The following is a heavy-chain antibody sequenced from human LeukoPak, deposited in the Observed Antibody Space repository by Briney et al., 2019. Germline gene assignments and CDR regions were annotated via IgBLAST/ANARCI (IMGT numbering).Heavy chain of an antibody. Sequence: HPGGSLRLSCAASGFTASSNYMSWVRQAPGKGLEWVSVIYSDDRTYYADSVKGRFTISRHTSKKTLYLQMNSLRAEDTAVYYCAREVMAKRRAFYIWGQGTVVTVSS. CDR3: AREVMAKRRAFYI. V-gene: IGHV3-53*01. CDR2: IYSDDRT. CDR1: GFTASSNY. J-gene: IGHJ3*02. D-gene: IGHD2-8*01.